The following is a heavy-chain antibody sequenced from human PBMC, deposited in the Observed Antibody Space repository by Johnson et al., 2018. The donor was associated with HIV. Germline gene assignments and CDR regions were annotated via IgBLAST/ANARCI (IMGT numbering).Heavy chain of an antibody. CDR2: IKSKVDGGTT. D-gene: IGHD3-16*02. Sequence: VQLVESGGGLVQPGGSLRLSCAVSGFIFSSYAMHWVRQAPGKGLEWVGRIKSKVDGGTTDYAAPVKGRFTVSRDDSKNTLFLQMSSLKTDDTAVYYCTTAIVIDAFDIWGQWTMVTVSS. J-gene: IGHJ3*02. CDR3: TTAIVIDAFDI. CDR1: GFIFSSYA. V-gene: IGHV3-15*01.